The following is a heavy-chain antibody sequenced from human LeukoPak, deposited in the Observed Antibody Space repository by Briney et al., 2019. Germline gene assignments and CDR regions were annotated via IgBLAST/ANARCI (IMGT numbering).Heavy chain of an antibody. V-gene: IGHV3-74*01. D-gene: IGHD6-13*01. CDR3: AKGGAAAGSYHLGTF. CDR1: GFTFSSYW. J-gene: IGHJ4*02. CDR2: ITTDGRST. Sequence: GGSLRLSCVASGFTFSSYWMHWVRQAPGKGLVWVSRITTDGRSTSYADSVRGRFTISGDNAKNTLYLQMSSLTAEDTAVYFCAKGGAAAGSYHLGTFWGQGTLVTVSS.